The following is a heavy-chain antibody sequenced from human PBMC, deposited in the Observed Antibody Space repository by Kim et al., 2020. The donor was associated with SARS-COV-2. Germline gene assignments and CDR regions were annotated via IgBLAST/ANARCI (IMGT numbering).Heavy chain of an antibody. CDR3: AKDRSIQLSFDY. Sequence: YYADSVKGRFTISRDNSKNSLYLKMNSLRTEDTALYYCAKDRSIQLSFDYWGQGTLVTVSS. J-gene: IGHJ4*02. D-gene: IGHD5-18*01. V-gene: IGHV3-43*01.